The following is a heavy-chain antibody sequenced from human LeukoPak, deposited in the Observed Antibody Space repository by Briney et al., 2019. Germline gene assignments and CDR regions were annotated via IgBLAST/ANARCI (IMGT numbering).Heavy chain of an antibody. Sequence: SETLSLTCTVSGGSIRSDYWSWIRQPPGKGLEWIGYIYTSGTTNYNPSLKSRVTMSLDTSKNQFSLKLSSVTAADTAVYYCARQPSYFEPPDSWGEGTLVTVSS. CDR1: GGSIRSDY. J-gene: IGHJ4*02. D-gene: IGHD3-22*01. V-gene: IGHV4-4*08. CDR2: IYTSGTT. CDR3: ARQPSYFEPPDS.